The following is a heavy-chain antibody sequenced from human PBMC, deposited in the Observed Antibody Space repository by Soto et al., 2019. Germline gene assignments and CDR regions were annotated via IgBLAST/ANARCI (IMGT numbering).Heavy chain of an antibody. CDR3: ARGDNYGDRLDY. D-gene: IGHD4-17*01. V-gene: IGHV4-31*03. J-gene: IGHJ4*02. CDR2: VYYSGST. Sequence: QVQLQESGPGLVKPSQTLSLTCTVSGGSISSGGYYWSWIRQHPAKGLEWIGYVYYSGSTYYHPSLKSRVTISVDTSKNQFSLKLSSVTAADTAVYYCARGDNYGDRLDYWGQGTLVTVSS. CDR1: GGSISSGGYY.